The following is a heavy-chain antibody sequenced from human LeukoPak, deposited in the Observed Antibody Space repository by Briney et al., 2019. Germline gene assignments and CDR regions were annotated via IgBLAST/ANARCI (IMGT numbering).Heavy chain of an antibody. V-gene: IGHV3-23*01. Sequence: GGSLRLSCAASGFKFSNYAMIWVRQAPGKGLEWVSTISDLGGKTFYADSVKGRFTISRDNSKSTLYVQMNSLRVEDTAIYFCAKDRSYTSGWYDSFDSLGQGTLVTVSS. CDR2: ISDLGGKT. J-gene: IGHJ4*02. CDR1: GFKFSNYA. CDR3: AKDRSYTSGWYDSFDS. D-gene: IGHD6-19*01.